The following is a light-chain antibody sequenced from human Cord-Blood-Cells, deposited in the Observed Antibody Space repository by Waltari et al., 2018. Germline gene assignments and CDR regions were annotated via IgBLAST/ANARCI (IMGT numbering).Light chain of an antibody. CDR3: SAYTSSSTQV. Sequence: QSALTQPASVSGSPGQSITISCTAPSSDVGSYNYVSWYQQHPGKAPKLMIYEVSNRPSGVSNRFSGSKSGNTASLTISGLQAEDEADYYCSAYTSSSTQVFGGGTKLTVL. CDR2: EVS. V-gene: IGLV2-14*01. J-gene: IGLJ3*02. CDR1: SSDVGSYNY.